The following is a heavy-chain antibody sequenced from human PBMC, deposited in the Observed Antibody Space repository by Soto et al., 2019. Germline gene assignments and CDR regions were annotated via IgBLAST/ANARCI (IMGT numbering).Heavy chain of an antibody. CDR1: GFTFSSYA. V-gene: IGHV3-30-3*01. CDR3: ARADIAAAGTEVHYYYYGMDV. D-gene: IGHD6-13*01. Sequence: GGSLRLSCAASGFTFSSYAMHWVRQAPGKGLEWVAVISYDGSNKYYADSVKGRFTISRDNSKNTLYLQMNSLRAEDTAVYYCARADIAAAGTEVHYYYYGMDVWGQGTTVTVSS. J-gene: IGHJ6*02. CDR2: ISYDGSNK.